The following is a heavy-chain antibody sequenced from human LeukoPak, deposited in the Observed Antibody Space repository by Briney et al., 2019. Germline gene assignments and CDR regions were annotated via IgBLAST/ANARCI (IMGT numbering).Heavy chain of an antibody. CDR3: AREDTAMLDGMDV. V-gene: IGHV3-33*01. J-gene: IGHJ6*02. CDR1: GFTFSSYG. Sequence: GGSLRLSCAASGFTFSSYGMHWVRQAPGKGLEWVAVIWYDGSNKYYAGSVKGRFTISRDNSKNTLYLQMNSLRAEDTAVYYWAREDTAMLDGMDVWGQGTTVTVSS. D-gene: IGHD5-18*01. CDR2: IWYDGSNK.